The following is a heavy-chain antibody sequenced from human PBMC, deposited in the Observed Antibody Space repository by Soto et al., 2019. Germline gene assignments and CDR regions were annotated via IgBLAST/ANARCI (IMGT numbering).Heavy chain of an antibody. Sequence: QVHLQESGPGLVKPSETLSLTCSVNGDSIKSGSVYWSWIRQSPGHVLEYIGYITDGGMTFQNPSPTSQVTMSVDTTKNQSSLEVRSVTAADTAVYYCARERQVGPSSSRFDPWGQGTLVTVSS. V-gene: IGHV4-31*01. CDR1: GDSIKSGSVY. CDR3: ARERQVGPSSSRFDP. J-gene: IGHJ5*02. CDR2: ITDGGMT.